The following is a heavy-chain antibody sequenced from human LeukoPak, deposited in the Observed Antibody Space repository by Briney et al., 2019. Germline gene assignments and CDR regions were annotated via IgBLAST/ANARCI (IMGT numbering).Heavy chain of an antibody. CDR2: IHAGTGDT. CDR3: ARDENWGPDY. CDR1: GYTFTGHY. J-gene: IGHJ4*02. Sequence: ASVKVSCKASGYTFTGHYMHWVRQALGHGLEWMGWIHAGTGDTNYAQKFQGRFTMTRDTSISTLYMELNRLTSDDTAVYFCARDENWGPDYWGQGTLVTVSS. D-gene: IGHD7-27*01. V-gene: IGHV1-2*02.